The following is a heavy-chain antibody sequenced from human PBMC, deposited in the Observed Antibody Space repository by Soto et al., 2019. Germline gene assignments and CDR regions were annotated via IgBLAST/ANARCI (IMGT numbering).Heavy chain of an antibody. CDR1: GFTFSSYA. CDR2: ISGSGGST. D-gene: IGHD3-10*01. Sequence: EVQLLESGGGLVQPGGSLRLSCAASGFTFSSYAMSWVRQAPGKGLEWVSAISGSGGSTYYADSVKGRFTISRDNSTNTLYLQMNSLRAEDTAVYYCALMVRGAYYFDYWGQGTLVTVSS. V-gene: IGHV3-23*01. J-gene: IGHJ4*02. CDR3: ALMVRGAYYFDY.